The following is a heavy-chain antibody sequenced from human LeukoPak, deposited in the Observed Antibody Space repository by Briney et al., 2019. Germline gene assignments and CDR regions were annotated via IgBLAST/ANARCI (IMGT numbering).Heavy chain of an antibody. CDR1: GFTFSSYA. V-gene: IGHV3-30*04. D-gene: IGHD1-26*01. CDR3: ARYSQRQGDLHY. CDR2: ISYDGSNK. J-gene: IGHJ4*02. Sequence: GGSLRLSCAASGFTFSSYAMHWVRQAPGKGLEWVAVISYDGSNKYYADSVKGRFTISRDNSKNTLYLQMNSLRDEDTAVYYCARYSQRQGDLHYWGQGTLVTVSS.